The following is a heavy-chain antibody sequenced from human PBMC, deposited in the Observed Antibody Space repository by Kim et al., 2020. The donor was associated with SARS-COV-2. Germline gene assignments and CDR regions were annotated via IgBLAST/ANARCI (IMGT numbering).Heavy chain of an antibody. J-gene: IGHJ4*02. D-gene: IGHD6-13*01. Sequence: AQKFQERVTITRDMSTSTAYMELSSLRSEDTAVYYCAAEEEYSSSWDLAYWGQGTLVTVSS. CDR3: AAEEEYSSSWDLAY. V-gene: IGHV1-58*01.